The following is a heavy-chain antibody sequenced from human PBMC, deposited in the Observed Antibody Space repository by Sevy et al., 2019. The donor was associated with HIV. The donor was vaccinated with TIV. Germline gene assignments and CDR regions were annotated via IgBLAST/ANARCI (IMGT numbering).Heavy chain of an antibody. D-gene: IGHD3-22*01. CDR1: GFTFSTHA. V-gene: IGHV3-30-3*01. CDR2: ISYDGNIE. CDR3: ARDLVYESTGYLPLFDN. Sequence: GGSLRLSCAASGFTFSTHAMHWVRQAPGKGLEWAAIISYDGNIEYYPDSVKRRFTISRDDSKNTLYLQMNSLRSEDTALYYCARDLVYESTGYLPLFDNWGQGTLVTVSS. J-gene: IGHJ4*02.